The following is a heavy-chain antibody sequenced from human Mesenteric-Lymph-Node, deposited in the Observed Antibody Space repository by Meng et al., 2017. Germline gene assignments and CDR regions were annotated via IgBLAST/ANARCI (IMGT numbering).Heavy chain of an antibody. D-gene: IGHD3-10*01. V-gene: IGHV1-3*01. CDR1: GYTFTIYA. J-gene: IGHJ4*02. CDR3: AHEAGGYYFDF. CDR2: IKAGTGNT. Sequence: QVQLVHSGAEGKKPGAPLKFSCKPSGYTFTIYAVLWVRQAPGQRLEWMGWIKAGTGNTKHSQKFQGRVTITRDTSASTAYMELSSLRSEDTAIYYCAHEAGGYYFDFWGQGTLVTVSS.